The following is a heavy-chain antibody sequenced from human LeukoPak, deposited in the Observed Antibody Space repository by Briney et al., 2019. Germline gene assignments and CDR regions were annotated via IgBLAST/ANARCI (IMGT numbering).Heavy chain of an antibody. CDR3: ARYQTPIAAAGSRYAFDI. Sequence: SETLSLTCTVSGGSISSYYWSWIRQPPGKGLEWIGYIYYSGSTNYNPSLKSRVTVSVDTSKNQFSLKLSSVTAADTAVYYCARYQTPIAAAGSRYAFDIWGQGTMVTVSS. J-gene: IGHJ3*02. V-gene: IGHV4-59*01. CDR2: IYYSGST. CDR1: GGSISSYY. D-gene: IGHD6-13*01.